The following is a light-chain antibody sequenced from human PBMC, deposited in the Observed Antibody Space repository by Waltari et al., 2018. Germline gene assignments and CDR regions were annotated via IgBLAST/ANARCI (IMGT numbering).Light chain of an antibody. CDR3: CSYGSSYTLL. J-gene: IGLJ2*01. CDR2: DGT. CDR1: RAYYDFPNF. Sequence: SALTHPASVSGPRGQSITLPCTGLRAYYDFPNFFPWYQQLPDKAPKLIIYDGTQPPSGVSPRFSASTSGSTASLTISGLQADDEADYFCCSYGSSYTLLFGGGTRLTVL. V-gene: IGLV2-23*03.